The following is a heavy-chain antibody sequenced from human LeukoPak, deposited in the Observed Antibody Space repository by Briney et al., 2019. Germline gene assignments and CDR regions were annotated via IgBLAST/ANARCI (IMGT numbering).Heavy chain of an antibody. CDR1: GRSISSYY. Sequence: SETLSLTCTVSGRSISSYYWSWLRQPPGKGLEWIGYIYYSGSTNNNPSLRSRVTISVDTSKNQFSLELSSVTAADTAVYYCARATHSPMTTVTIGGVWYFDLWGRGTLVTVSS. V-gene: IGHV4-59*01. D-gene: IGHD4-17*01. J-gene: IGHJ2*01. CDR3: ARATHSPMTTVTIGGVWYFDL. CDR2: IYYSGST.